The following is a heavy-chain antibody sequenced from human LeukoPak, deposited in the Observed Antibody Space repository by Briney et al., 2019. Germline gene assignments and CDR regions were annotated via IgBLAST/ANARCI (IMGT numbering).Heavy chain of an antibody. Sequence: SETLSLTCTVSGGSISSINYHWGWIRQPPGKGLEWIGEINHSGSTNYNPSLKSRVTISVDTSKNQFSLKLSSVTAADTAVYYCARGLDRWAFWFDPWGQGTLVTVSS. CDR2: INHSGST. J-gene: IGHJ5*02. CDR3: ARGLDRWAFWFDP. V-gene: IGHV4-39*07. D-gene: IGHD6-13*01. CDR1: GGSISSINYH.